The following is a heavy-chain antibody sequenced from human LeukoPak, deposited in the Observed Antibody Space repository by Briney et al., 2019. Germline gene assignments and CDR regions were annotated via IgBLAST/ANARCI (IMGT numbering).Heavy chain of an antibody. Sequence: PGGSLRLSCAASGFTFSSYWMHWVRQAPGKGLVWVSRINSDGSSTYYADTVKGRFTIPRDNSKNMLYLQINNLRAEDTAVYYCARSLRVRGVPDYMDVWGKGTTVIISS. CDR2: INSDGSST. CDR1: GFTFSSYW. V-gene: IGHV3-74*01. J-gene: IGHJ6*03. CDR3: ARSLRVRGVPDYMDV. D-gene: IGHD3-10*02.